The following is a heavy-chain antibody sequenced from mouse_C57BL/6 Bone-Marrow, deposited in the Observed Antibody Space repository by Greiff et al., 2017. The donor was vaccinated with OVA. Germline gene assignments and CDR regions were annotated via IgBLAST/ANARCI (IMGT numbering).Heavy chain of an antibody. V-gene: IGHV14-4*01. D-gene: IGHD1-1*01. Sequence: VQLQQSGAELVRPGASVKLSCTASGFNIKDDYMHWVKQRPEQGLEWIGWIDPENGDTEYASKFQGKATITADTSSNTAYLQLSSLTSGDTAVYYCTAPDYYGSSYVTYWGQGTLVTVSA. CDR3: TAPDYYGSSYVTY. CDR1: GFNIKDDY. J-gene: IGHJ3*01. CDR2: IDPENGDT.